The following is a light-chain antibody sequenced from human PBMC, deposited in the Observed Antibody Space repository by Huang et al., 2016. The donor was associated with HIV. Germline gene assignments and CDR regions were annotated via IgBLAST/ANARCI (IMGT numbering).Light chain of an antibody. Sequence: IRMTQSPSSLSASTGDRVTITCRASQNVGTSLAWSQQRPGRAPVLLIYDASTLQRGVPSRVSGSGSRTVFTLTIGCLQVEDAATYYCQHSDGLSPLTFGGGT. CDR1: QNVGTS. CDR2: DAS. J-gene: IGKJ4*01. V-gene: IGKV1-8*01. CDR3: QHSDGLSPLT.